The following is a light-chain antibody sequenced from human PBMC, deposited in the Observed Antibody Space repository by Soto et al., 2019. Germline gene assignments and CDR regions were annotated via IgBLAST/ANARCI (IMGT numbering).Light chain of an antibody. Sequence: AIPMTQSPSSLSASVGDRVTITCRASQGIRDDLGWYQQKPGKAPKLLIYDASSLQSGVPSRFSGSGFGTDFTLTISSLQPEDFATYYCLQDYNYPRTFGQGTKLEMK. CDR1: QGIRDD. CDR3: LQDYNYPRT. V-gene: IGKV1-6*01. CDR2: DAS. J-gene: IGKJ2*01.